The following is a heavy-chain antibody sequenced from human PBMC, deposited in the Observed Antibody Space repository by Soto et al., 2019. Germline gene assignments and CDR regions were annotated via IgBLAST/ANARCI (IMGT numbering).Heavy chain of an antibody. CDR3: ARHRSYCSGGSCYSWYFDY. D-gene: IGHD2-15*01. CDR2: IYYSGST. Sequence: QLQESGPGLVKPSETLSLTCTVSGGSISSSSYYWGWIRQPPGKGLEWIGSIYYSGSTYYNPSLKSRVTISVDTSKNQFSLKLSSVTAADTAVYYCARHRSYCSGGSCYSWYFDYWGQGTLVTVSS. V-gene: IGHV4-39*01. J-gene: IGHJ4*02. CDR1: GGSISSSSYY.